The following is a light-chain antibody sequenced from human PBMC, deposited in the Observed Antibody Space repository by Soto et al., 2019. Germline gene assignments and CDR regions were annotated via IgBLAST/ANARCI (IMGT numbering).Light chain of an antibody. J-gene: IGLJ1*01. CDR1: SNDLGGFKY. CDR3: SSYAGNNISLV. Sequence: QSALTQPPSASGSPGQSVTISCSGPSNDLGGFKYVSWYQQHPGKAPQLMIYGVTERPSGVPDRFSGSKSGNTASLTVSGLQADDEADYYCSSYAGNNISLVFGTGTKLTVL. CDR2: GVT. V-gene: IGLV2-8*01.